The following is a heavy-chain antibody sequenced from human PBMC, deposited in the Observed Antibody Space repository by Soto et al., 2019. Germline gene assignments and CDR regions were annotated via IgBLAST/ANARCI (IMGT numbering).Heavy chain of an antibody. CDR1: GYSFTSYW. V-gene: IGHV5-10-1*01. Sequence: AGESLKISCKGSGYSFTSYWISWVRQMPGKGLEWMGRIDPSDSYTNYSPSFQGHVTISADKSISTAYLQWSSLKASDTAMYYCAIPLNWGHYYYYGMDVWGQGTTVTVSS. CDR3: AIPLNWGHYYYYGMDV. J-gene: IGHJ6*02. D-gene: IGHD7-27*01. CDR2: IDPSDSYT.